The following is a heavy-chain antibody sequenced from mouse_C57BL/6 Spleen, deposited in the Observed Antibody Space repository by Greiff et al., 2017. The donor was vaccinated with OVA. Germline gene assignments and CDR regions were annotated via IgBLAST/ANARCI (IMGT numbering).Heavy chain of an antibody. CDR1: GFTFSSYG. V-gene: IGHV5-6*01. Sequence: DVQLVESGGDLVKPGGSLKLSCAASGFTFSSYGMSWVRQTPDKRLEWVATISSGGSYTYYPDSVKGRFTISRDNAKNTLYLQMSSLKSEDTAMYYCARQEYYFDYWGQGTTLTVSS. J-gene: IGHJ2*01. CDR3: ARQEYYFDY. CDR2: ISSGGSYT.